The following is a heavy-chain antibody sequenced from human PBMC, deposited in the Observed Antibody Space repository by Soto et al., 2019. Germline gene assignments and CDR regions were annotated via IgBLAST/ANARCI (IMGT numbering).Heavy chain of an antibody. V-gene: IGHV1-18*01. D-gene: IGHD2-15*01. J-gene: IGHJ4*02. Sequence: QVQLVQSGAEVKKPGASVKVSCKASGYTFTSYGISWVRQAPGQGLEWMGRISGYNGNSNYAQNLQGRVTMTTDTSTSTAYMELRRLRSADTAVYYCAREDIQDIVVVVVAPEGLGYWGQGTLVTVSS. CDR1: GYTFTSYG. CDR2: ISGYNGNS. CDR3: AREDIQDIVVVVVAPEGLGY.